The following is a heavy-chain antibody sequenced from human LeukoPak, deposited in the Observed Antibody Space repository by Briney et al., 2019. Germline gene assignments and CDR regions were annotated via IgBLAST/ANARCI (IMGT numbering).Heavy chain of an antibody. D-gene: IGHD3-3*01. CDR3: ARGSITIFGVVIMVPFDL. CDR1: GYTFTGYY. CDR2: INPNSGGT. Sequence: ASVKVSCKASGYTFTGYYMHWVRQAPGQGLEWMGWINPNSGGTNYAQKFQGRVTMTRDTSISTAYMELSRLRSDDTAVYYCARGSITIFGVVIMVPFDLWGQGTLVTVSS. J-gene: IGHJ4*02. V-gene: IGHV1-2*02.